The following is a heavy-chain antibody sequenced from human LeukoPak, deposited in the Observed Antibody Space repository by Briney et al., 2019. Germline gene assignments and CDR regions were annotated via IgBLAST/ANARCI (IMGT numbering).Heavy chain of an antibody. Sequence: SETLSLTCTVSNGSISPHYWSWIRQPPHKGLEWIGYIYYSGSTNYNPSLKSRVTISVDTSKNQFSLKLSSVTAADTAVYYCARVGSIAVNYFDYWGQGTLVTVSS. CDR1: NGSISPHY. CDR2: IYYSGST. V-gene: IGHV4-59*11. J-gene: IGHJ4*02. CDR3: ARVGSIAVNYFDY. D-gene: IGHD6-19*01.